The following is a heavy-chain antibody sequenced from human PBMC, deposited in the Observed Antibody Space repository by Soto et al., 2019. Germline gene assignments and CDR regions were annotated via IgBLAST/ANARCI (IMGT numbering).Heavy chain of an antibody. V-gene: IGHV1-69*02. CDR2: IIPILGIA. CDR1: GGTFSSYT. Sequence: QVQLVQSGAEVKKPGSSVKVSCKASGGTFSSYTISRVRQAPGQGLEWMGRIIPILGIANYAQKFQGRVTITADKSTSTAYMELSSLRSEDTAVYYCARMTGLNRYYMDVWGKGTTVTVSS. CDR3: ARMTGLNRYYMDV. J-gene: IGHJ6*03.